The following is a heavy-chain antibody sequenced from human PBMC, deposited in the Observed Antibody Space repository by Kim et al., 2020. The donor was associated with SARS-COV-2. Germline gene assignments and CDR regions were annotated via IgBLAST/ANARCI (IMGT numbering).Heavy chain of an antibody. V-gene: IGHV4-59*01. Sequence: SETLSLTCTVSGGSISSYYWSWIRQPPGKGLEWIGYIYYSGSTNYNPSLKSRVTISVDTSKNQFSLKLSSVTAADTAVYYCARGMVRGVMYYYYGMDVWGQGTTVTVSS. CDR2: IYYSGST. J-gene: IGHJ6*02. CDR3: ARGMVRGVMYYYYGMDV. D-gene: IGHD3-10*01. CDR1: GGSISSYY.